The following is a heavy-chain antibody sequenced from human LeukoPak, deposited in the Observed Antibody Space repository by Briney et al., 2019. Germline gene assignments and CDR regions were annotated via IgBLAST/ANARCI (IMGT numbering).Heavy chain of an antibody. Sequence: SETLSLTCTVSGGSISSYYWSWIRQPPGKGLEWIGNNDYTGGANYNPSLKSRVTILVGTSKNQFSLKLISATAADTAVYFCARNGPHYYDNSGYLDSWGQGALVTVSS. V-gene: IGHV4-59*01. CDR2: NDYTGGA. D-gene: IGHD3-22*01. CDR3: ARNGPHYYDNSGYLDS. J-gene: IGHJ4*02. CDR1: GGSISSYY.